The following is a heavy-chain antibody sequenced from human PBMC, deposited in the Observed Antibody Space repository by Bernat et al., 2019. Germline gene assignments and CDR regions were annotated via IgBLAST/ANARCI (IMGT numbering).Heavy chain of an antibody. CDR2: IKSKTDGGTT. J-gene: IGHJ4*02. Sequence: EVQLVESGGGLVKPGGSLRLSCAASGFTFSNAWINWVRQAPGKGLEWVGRIKSKTDGGTTDYAAPVKGRFSISRDDSKNTLYLQMNSLKAEDTAVYYCKTGWFGVFDHWGQGTLVTVSS. V-gene: IGHV3-15*07. CDR1: GFTFSNAW. CDR3: KTGWFGVFDH. D-gene: IGHD3-10*01.